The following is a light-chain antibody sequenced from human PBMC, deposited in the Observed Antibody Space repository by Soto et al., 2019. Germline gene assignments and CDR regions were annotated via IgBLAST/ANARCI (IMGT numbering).Light chain of an antibody. CDR1: QSVNSNY. J-gene: IGKJ3*01. CDR2: GAS. Sequence: EIVLTQSPDTLSLSPGERATLSCRASQSVNSNYLAWYQHKPGQAPRLLIYGASNRATGIPDRFSGSGSGTDFTLTISRLEPEDFAVYYCQQYGSSPFTFGPRTTVDIK. CDR3: QQYGSSPFT. V-gene: IGKV3-20*01.